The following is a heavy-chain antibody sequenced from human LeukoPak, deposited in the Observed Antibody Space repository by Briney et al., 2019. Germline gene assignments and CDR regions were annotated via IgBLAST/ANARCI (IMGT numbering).Heavy chain of an antibody. V-gene: IGHV3-74*01. CDR2: IDGDGSRA. CDR3: ARDGPGSTPFDY. J-gene: IGHJ4*02. Sequence: PGGSLRLSCAASGFTFSSYWMHWVRQAPGKGLVWVSRIDGDGSRANYADSERDRFTISRDNAKNTLYLQMNSLRAEDTAVYYCARDGPGSTPFDYWGQGTLVTVSS. CDR1: GFTFSSYW. D-gene: IGHD1-1*01.